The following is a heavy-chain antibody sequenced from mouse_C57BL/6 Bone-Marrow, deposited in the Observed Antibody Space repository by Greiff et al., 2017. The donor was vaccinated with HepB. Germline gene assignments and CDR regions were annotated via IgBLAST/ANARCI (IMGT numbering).Heavy chain of an antibody. CDR3: ARGWDYYYGSSPAWFAY. CDR1: GYTFTSYG. V-gene: IGHV1-81*01. CDR2: IYPRSGNT. D-gene: IGHD1-1*01. Sequence: VQLQQSGAELARPGASVKLSCKASGYTFTSYGISWVKQRTGQGLEWIGEIYPRSGNTYYNEKFKGKATLTADKSSSTAYMELRSLTSEDSAVYFCARGWDYYYGSSPAWFAYWGQGTLVTVSA. J-gene: IGHJ3*01.